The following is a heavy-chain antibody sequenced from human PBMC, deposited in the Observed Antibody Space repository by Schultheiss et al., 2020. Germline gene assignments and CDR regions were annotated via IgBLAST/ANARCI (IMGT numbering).Heavy chain of an antibody. J-gene: IGHJ4*02. CDR1: GGSISSSSYY. CDR2: INHSGST. Sequence: SETLSLTCTVSGGSISSSSYYWSWIRQPPGKGLEWIGEINHSGSTNYNPSLKSRVTISVDTSKNQFSLKLSSVTAADTAVYYCARGGYNIFDHWGQGTLVTVSS. CDR3: ARGGYNIFDH. D-gene: IGHD5-24*01. V-gene: IGHV4-39*07.